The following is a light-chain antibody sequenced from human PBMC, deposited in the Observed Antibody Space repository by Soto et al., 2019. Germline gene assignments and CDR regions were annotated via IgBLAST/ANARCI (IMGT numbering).Light chain of an antibody. V-gene: IGKV1-33*01. CDR1: QDIGNH. CDR3: QQYENVPFS. J-gene: IGKJ3*01. CDR2: GAS. Sequence: DIQMTQSPSSLSASVGDRITITCQASQDIGNHLNWYQKKPGKAPNFLIYGASNLETGVPSRFSGSGSGTDFTFTITSLQPEDVXTYYCQQYENVPFSFGPGTKVDIK.